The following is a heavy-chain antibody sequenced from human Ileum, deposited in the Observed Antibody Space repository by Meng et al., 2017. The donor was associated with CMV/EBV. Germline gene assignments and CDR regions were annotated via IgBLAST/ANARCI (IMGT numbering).Heavy chain of an antibody. J-gene: IGHJ4*02. CDR3: ARGSSSWAFDY. Sequence: QVQLQGSVPGLVEPSETVSLTCTVSCGSISGYYWSWIRQPATKGLEWIGRVYSSGSTDYNPSLQSRVTMSVDTSKNQFSLKLSSVTAADTAVYYCARGSSSWAFDYWGQGTLVTVSS. CDR1: CGSISGYY. D-gene: IGHD2-2*01. V-gene: IGHV4-4*07. CDR2: VYSSGST.